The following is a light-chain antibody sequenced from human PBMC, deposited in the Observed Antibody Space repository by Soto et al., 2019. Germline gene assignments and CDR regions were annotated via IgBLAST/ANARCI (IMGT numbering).Light chain of an antibody. CDR1: QSVSSN. J-gene: IGKJ2*01. CDR3: QQYNNWPLT. V-gene: IGKV3-15*01. Sequence: EIVMTQSPGTLSVSRGESATLSCRASQSVSSNLAWYQQKPGQAPRLLIYDTSTRATGVPARFSGSGSGTEFTLTISSLQSEDFAVYHCQQYNNWPLTFGQGTKLEIK. CDR2: DTS.